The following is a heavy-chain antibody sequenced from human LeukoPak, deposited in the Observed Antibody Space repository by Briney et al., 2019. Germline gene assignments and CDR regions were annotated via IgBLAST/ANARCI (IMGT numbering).Heavy chain of an antibody. Sequence: PGGSLRLSCAASGFTFSSYWMNWARQAPGKGLEWVASINHNGNVNYYVDSVKGRFTISRDNAKNSLYLQMSNVRAEDTAVYFCARGGGGYYGNIDYWGQGTLVTVSS. J-gene: IGHJ4*02. CDR2: INHNGNVN. D-gene: IGHD3-22*01. CDR3: ARGGGGYYGNIDY. V-gene: IGHV3-7*03. CDR1: GFTFSSYW.